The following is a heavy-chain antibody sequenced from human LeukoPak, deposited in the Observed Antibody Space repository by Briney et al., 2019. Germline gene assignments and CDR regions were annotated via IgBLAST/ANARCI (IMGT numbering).Heavy chain of an antibody. V-gene: IGHV5-51*01. J-gene: IGHJ3*02. CDR1: GYSFTSYW. Sequence: GESLKISCKGSGYSFTSYWIGWVRQMPGKGLEWMGITYPGDSDTRYSPSFQGQVTISADKSISIAYLQWSSLKASDTAMYYCATVIRYSSGWIDAFDIWGQGTMVTVSS. CDR2: TYPGDSDT. CDR3: ATVIRYSSGWIDAFDI. D-gene: IGHD6-19*01.